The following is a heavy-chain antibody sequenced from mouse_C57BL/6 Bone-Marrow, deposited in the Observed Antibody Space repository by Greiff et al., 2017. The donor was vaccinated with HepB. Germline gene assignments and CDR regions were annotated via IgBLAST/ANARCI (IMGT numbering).Heavy chain of an antibody. V-gene: IGHV10-1*01. CDR1: GFSFNTYA. CDR2: IRSKSNNYAT. Sequence: VQLQQSGGGLVQPKGSLKLSCAASGFSFNTYAMNWVRQAPGKGLEWVARIRSKSNNYATYYADSVKDRFTISRDDSESMLYLQMNNLKTEDTAMYYCVRQLWYFDVWGTGTTVTVSS. CDR3: VRQLWYFDV. J-gene: IGHJ1*03.